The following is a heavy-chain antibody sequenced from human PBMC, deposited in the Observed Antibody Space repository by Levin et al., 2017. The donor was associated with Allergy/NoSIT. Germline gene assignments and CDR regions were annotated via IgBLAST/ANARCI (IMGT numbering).Heavy chain of an antibody. CDR2: IYYSGST. CDR1: GGSISSSSYY. V-gene: IGHV4-39*01. D-gene: IGHD3-16*02. J-gene: IGHJ5*02. Sequence: SETLSLTCTVSGGSISSSSYYWGWIRQPPGKGLEWIGSIYYSGSTYYNPSLKSRVTISVDTTKNQFSLKLSSVTAADTAVYYCASGVWGSYRYSWFDPWGQGTLVTVSS. CDR3: ASGVWGSYRYSWFDP.